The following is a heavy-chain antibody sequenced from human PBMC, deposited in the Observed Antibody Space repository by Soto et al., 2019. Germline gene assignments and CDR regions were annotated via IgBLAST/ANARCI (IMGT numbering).Heavy chain of an antibody. J-gene: IGHJ4*02. CDR1: GGSISSSSYY. Sequence: QLQLQESGPGLVKPSETLSLTCTVSGGSISSSSYYWGWIRQPPGKGLEWIGSIYYSGSTYYNPSLKSRVTISVDTSKNQFSLKLSSVTAADTAVYYCARHVPIHIVLMVYALVPDYWGQGTLVTVSS. CDR2: IYYSGST. D-gene: IGHD2-8*01. V-gene: IGHV4-39*01. CDR3: ARHVPIHIVLMVYALVPDY.